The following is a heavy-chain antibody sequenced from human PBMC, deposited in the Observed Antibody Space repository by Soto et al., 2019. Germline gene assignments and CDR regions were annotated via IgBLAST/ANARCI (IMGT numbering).Heavy chain of an antibody. J-gene: IGHJ4*02. CDR3: TRHVHWLDSTLAAY. Sequence: EVQLVESGGGLVQPGGSLKLSGAASGFTFSGSAMHWVRQAAGKGLEWVGRIRSKANSYATAYAASVKGRFTISRDDSKNTAYLQMNSLRTEDTAVYYCTRHVHWLDSTLAAYWGPGTLVTVSS. CDR1: GFTFSGSA. V-gene: IGHV3-73*02. CDR2: IRSKANSYAT. D-gene: IGHD6-19*01.